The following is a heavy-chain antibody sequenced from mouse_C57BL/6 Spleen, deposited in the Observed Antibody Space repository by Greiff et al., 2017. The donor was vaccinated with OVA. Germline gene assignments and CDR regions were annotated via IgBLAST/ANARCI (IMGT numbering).Heavy chain of an antibody. CDR2: ILPGSGST. Sequence: QVQLQQSGAELMKPGASVKLSCKATGYTFTGYWIEWVKQRPGHGLEWIGEILPGSGSTNYNGKFKGKATLTADKSSSTAYMQLSSLTSEDSAVYFCARSLGYAMDYWGQGTSVTVSS. CDR3: ARSLGYAMDY. CDR1: GYTFTGYW. V-gene: IGHV1-9*01. J-gene: IGHJ4*01.